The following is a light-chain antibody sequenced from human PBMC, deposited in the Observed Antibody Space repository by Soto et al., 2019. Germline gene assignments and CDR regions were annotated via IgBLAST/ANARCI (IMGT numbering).Light chain of an antibody. Sequence: QSVVTQPPSASGTPGQRVTISCSGSSSNIGSNSVNWYQHLPGTAPKLLIYSNNQRPSGVPDRLSGSKSGTSASLAISGLQSEDEADYYCAAWDDSRNGVIFGGGTKVTVL. CDR1: SSNIGSNS. CDR3: AAWDDSRNGVI. CDR2: SNN. V-gene: IGLV1-44*01. J-gene: IGLJ2*01.